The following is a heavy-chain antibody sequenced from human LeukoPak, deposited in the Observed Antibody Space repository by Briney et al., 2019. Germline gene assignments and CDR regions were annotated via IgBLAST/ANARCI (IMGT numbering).Heavy chain of an antibody. CDR3: ATTVWTGQFPDYFDV. V-gene: IGHV3-69-1*02. Sequence: GGSLRLSCTVSGFSISGRDMTWGRQAPGKGLEWVSSFGSGAKMFYTDSVKGRFTVSRDTSKNTLFLQMNSLRAEDTAVYYCATTVWTGQFPDYFDVWGQGTLVTVSS. CDR1: GFSISGRD. J-gene: IGHJ4*02. CDR2: FGSGAKM. D-gene: IGHD1-1*01.